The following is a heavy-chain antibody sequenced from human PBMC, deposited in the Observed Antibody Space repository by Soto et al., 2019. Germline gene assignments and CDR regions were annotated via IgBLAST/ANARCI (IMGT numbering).Heavy chain of an antibody. CDR1: DFDFSSYG. D-gene: IGHD3-10*01. V-gene: IGHV3-30*03. Sequence: GGSLRLSCAASDFDFSSYGIHWVRQAPGRGLEWVAASSYDGRETFYADSAKGRFTVSKEMSKNTAFLQMNALRHEDTAVYFCARDSGWPILNFDNWGQGTPVTVSS. CDR3: ARDSGWPILNFDN. CDR2: SSYDGRET. J-gene: IGHJ4*02.